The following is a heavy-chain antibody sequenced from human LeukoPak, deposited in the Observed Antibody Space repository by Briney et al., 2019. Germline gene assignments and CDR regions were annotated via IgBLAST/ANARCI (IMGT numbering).Heavy chain of an antibody. V-gene: IGHV7-4-1*02. CDR2: INTNTGNP. Sequence: ASVKVSCKASGYTFTSYDINWVRQATGQGLEWMGWINTNTGNPTYAQGFTGRFVFSLDTSVSTAYLQISSLKAEDTAVYYCARDSYGSGSPFDYWGQGTLVTVSS. D-gene: IGHD3-10*01. J-gene: IGHJ4*02. CDR3: ARDSYGSGSPFDY. CDR1: GYTFTSYD.